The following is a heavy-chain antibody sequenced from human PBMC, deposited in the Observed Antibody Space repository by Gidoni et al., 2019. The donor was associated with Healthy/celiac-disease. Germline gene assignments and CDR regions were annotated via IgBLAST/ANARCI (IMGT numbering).Heavy chain of an antibody. V-gene: IGHV3-7*03. J-gene: IGHJ4*02. CDR2: GSEK. D-gene: IGHD3-3*01. Sequence: GSEKYYVDSVKGRFTISRDNAKNSLYLQMNSLRAEDTAVYYCARDDYDFWSGYYNMGYGWGFDYWGQGTLVTVSS. CDR3: ARDDYDFWSGYYNMGYGWGFDY.